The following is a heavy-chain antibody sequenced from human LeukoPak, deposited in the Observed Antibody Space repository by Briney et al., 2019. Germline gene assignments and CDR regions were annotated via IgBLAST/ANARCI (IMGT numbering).Heavy chain of an antibody. CDR3: ARDEYYYDSSGYSGY. Sequence: SVKVSCKASGGTFSSYAISWVRQAPGQRLEWMGRIIPILGIANYAQKLQGRVTITADKSTSTAYMELSSLRSEDTAVYYCARDEYYYDSSGYSGYWGQGTLVTVSS. CDR2: IIPILGIA. CDR1: GGTFSSYA. V-gene: IGHV1-69*04. D-gene: IGHD3-22*01. J-gene: IGHJ4*02.